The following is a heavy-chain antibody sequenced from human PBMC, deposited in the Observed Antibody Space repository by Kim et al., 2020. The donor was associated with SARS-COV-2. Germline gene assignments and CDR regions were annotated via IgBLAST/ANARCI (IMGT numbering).Heavy chain of an antibody. V-gene: IGHV1-46*01. J-gene: IGHJ6*02. D-gene: IGHD6-13*01. Sequence: ASVKVSCRASGYTFTSYYMHWVRQAPGQGLEWMGIINPSGGSTSYAQKFQGRVTMTRDTSTNTVYMELSSLRSEDTAVYYCARDSERLTGIAAAGLRYYYFSGMDGWRQGTTVTVSS. CDR3: ARDSERLTGIAAAGLRYYYFSGMDG. CDR2: INPSGGST. CDR1: GYTFTSYY.